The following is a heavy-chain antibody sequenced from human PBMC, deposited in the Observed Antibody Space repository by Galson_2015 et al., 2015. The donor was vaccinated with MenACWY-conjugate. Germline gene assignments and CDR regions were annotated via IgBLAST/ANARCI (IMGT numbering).Heavy chain of an antibody. J-gene: IGHJ4*02. CDR2: IYNDGSDI. CDR3: ARGGIGAVDY. CDR1: GFTFSSYS. V-gene: IGHV3-74*01. Sequence: SLRLSCAASGFTFSSYSMYWVRHAPGKGLVWVSRIYNDGSDITYADSVKGRFTISRDNAKNTLFLQMNSLRAKDTAVYHCARGGIGAVDYWAQGTLVTVSS. D-gene: IGHD3-16*01.